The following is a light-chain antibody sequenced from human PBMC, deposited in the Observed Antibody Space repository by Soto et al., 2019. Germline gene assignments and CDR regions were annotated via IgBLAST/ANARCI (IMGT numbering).Light chain of an antibody. Sequence: QSALAQPASVSGSPGQSITISCTGTSSDVGAYDFVSWCQQHPDKAPKLMIYEVSNRPSGVSYRFSGSKSVNTATLTISGLQAEDEADDYCSSYTTSSTRVFGTGTKVTVL. J-gene: IGLJ1*01. V-gene: IGLV2-14*03. CDR2: EVS. CDR3: SSYTTSSTRV. CDR1: SSDVGAYDF.